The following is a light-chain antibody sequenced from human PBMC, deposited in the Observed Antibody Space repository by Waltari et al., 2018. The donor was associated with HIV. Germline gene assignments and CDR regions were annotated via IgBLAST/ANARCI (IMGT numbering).Light chain of an antibody. CDR1: QSISSY. CDR2: AAS. J-gene: IGKJ1*01. CDR3: QQSYTTPRT. V-gene: IGKV1-39*01. Sequence: DIQMTQSPSSLFASVVDRVTITCRASQSISSYLNWYQQKPGKAPKLLIYAASSLQSGVPSRFSGSGSGTDFTLTISSLQPEDFATYYCQQSYTTPRTFGQGTKVEIK.